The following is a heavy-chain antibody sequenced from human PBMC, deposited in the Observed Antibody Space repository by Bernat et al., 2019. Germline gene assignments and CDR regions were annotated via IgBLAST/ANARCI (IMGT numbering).Heavy chain of an antibody. Sequence: EVQLLESGGGLVQPGGSLRLSCAASGFTFSSYAMSWVRQAPGKGLEWVSAISGSGGSTYYADSVKGRFTISRDNSKNTLYLQMNSLRAEDTAVYYCAKAHPSCRSSTSCLRGSAFDIWGQGTMVTVSS. J-gene: IGHJ3*02. V-gene: IGHV3-23*01. CDR3: AKAHPSCRSSTSCLRGSAFDI. D-gene: IGHD2-2*01. CDR1: GFTFSSYA. CDR2: ISGSGGST.